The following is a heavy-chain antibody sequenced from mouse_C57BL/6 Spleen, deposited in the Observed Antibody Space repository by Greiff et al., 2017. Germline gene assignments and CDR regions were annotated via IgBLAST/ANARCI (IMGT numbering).Heavy chain of an antibody. J-gene: IGHJ4*01. CDR2: IRSGGSYT. CDR3: ARLGITTVVAENYYAMDY. V-gene: IGHV5-6*01. Sequence: EVQLVESGGDLVKPGGSLKLSCAASGFTFSSYGMSWVRQTPDKRLEWVATIRSGGSYTYYPHSVKGRFTISRDNAKKTLYLQMSSMKSEDKAMYYCARLGITTVVAENYYAMDYWGQGTSVTVSS. CDR1: GFTFSSYG. D-gene: IGHD1-1*01.